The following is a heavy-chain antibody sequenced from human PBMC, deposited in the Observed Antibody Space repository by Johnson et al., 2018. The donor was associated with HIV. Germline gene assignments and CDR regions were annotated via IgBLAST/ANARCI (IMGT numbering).Heavy chain of an antibody. CDR1: GFNVSTNN. D-gene: IGHD1-7*01. V-gene: IGHV3-66*01. Sequence: VQLVESGGGVVQPGRSLRLSCAASGFNVSTNNMNWVRQAPGKGLEWVSVTYSGGSTYYADSVKGRFTISRDNAKNSLYLQMNSLRAEDTAVYHCARRGNWNYLKSAFDIWGQGTMVTVSS. CDR3: ARRGNWNYLKSAFDI. CDR2: TYSGGST. J-gene: IGHJ3*02.